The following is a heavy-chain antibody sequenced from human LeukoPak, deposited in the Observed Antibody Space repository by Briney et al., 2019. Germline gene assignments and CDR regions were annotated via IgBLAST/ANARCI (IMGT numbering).Heavy chain of an antibody. D-gene: IGHD4-23*01. CDR2: IYSGGPT. CDR1: GFTVSLYY. J-gene: IGHJ4*02. V-gene: IGHV3-53*01. Sequence: GGSLRLSCAASGFTVSLYYMTWVRQAPGKGLEWVSVIYSGGPTYYADSVKGRFTISRDNSKNTVYLQMNSLRAEDTAIYYCARDSPGYGGKGFDYWGQGTLVTVSS. CDR3: ARDSPGYGGKGFDY.